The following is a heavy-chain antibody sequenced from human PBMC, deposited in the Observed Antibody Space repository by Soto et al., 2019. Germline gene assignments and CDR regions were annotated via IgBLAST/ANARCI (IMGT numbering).Heavy chain of an antibody. CDR3: PRHYPDDMIRQ. Sequence: GGSLRLSCEASGFTFSGSAMHWVRQASGKGLEWVGRIRSKANSYATAYAASVKGRFSISRDESKNTAYLQMNRLKTEDTAVYSSPRHYPDDMIRQWGQGTQVTVSS. D-gene: IGHD3-22*01. J-gene: IGHJ4*02. CDR2: IRSKANSYAT. V-gene: IGHV3-73*01. CDR1: GFTFSGSA.